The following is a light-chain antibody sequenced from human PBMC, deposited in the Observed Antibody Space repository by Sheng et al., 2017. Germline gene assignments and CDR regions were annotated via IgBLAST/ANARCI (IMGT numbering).Light chain of an antibody. V-gene: IGKV3-20*01. CDR3: QQYDTSPWT. Sequence: EIVLTQSPGTLSLSPGERATLSCRASQSVTTGYLAWYQQEPGQAPRLLIYATSTRATDIPDRFSGSGSGTDFTLTISTLEPEDSAVYYCQQYDTSPWTFGQGTKVEIK. CDR2: ATS. J-gene: IGKJ1*01. CDR1: QSVTTGY.